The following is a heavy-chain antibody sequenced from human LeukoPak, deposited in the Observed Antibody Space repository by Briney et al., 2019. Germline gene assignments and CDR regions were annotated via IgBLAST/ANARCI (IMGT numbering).Heavy chain of an antibody. D-gene: IGHD3-16*01. V-gene: IGHV3-30*03. J-gene: IGHJ6*02. CDR3: ARGGGLDV. Sequence: GGSLRLSCAASGFTFSSYGMHWVRQAPGKGLEWVAVISYDGSNKYYADSVKGRFTISRDNAKNSLYLQMSNLRAEDTAVYFCARGGGLDVWGQGATVTVSS. CDR1: GFTFSSYG. CDR2: ISYDGSNK.